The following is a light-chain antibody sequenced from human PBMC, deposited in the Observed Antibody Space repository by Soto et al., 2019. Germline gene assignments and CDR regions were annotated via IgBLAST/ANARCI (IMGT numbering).Light chain of an antibody. CDR1: QSVSSSSY. J-gene: IGKJ2*01. CDR2: GAS. CDR3: RQYGSSPSYT. Sequence: EIVLTQSPGTLSLSPGERATLSCRASQSVSSSSYLDWYQQKPGQAPRLLTYGASSRATGIPDRFSGSGSATDFTLTISRLEPEDFAVYYCRQYGSSPSYTFGQGTKMEIK. V-gene: IGKV3-20*01.